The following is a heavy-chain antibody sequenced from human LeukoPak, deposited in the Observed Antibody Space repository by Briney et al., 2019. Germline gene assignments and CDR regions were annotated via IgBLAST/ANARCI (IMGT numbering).Heavy chain of an antibody. CDR3: VRSVGITGTTH. CDR2: ISSSSSTI. J-gene: IGHJ4*02. Sequence: GGSLRLSCVASGITYSSYSMNWVRQAPGKGLEWVSYISSSSSTIYYADSVKGRFTISRDNAKNSLYLQMDSLRAEDTAVYYCVRSVGITGTTHWGQGTLVTVSS. CDR1: GITYSSYS. D-gene: IGHD1-7*01. V-gene: IGHV3-48*04.